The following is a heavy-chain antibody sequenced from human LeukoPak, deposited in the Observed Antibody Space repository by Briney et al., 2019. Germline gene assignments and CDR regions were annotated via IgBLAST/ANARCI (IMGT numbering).Heavy chain of an antibody. D-gene: IGHD5-24*01. CDR1: GFTFSSYS. V-gene: IGHV3-21*01. Sequence: PGGSLRLSCAASGFTFSSYSMNWGRQAPGKGLEWVSSISSSSSYIYYADSEKGRFTISRDNAKNSLYLQMNSLRAEDTAVYYCARAFDGDGYYYYYYMDVWGKGTTVTVSS. J-gene: IGHJ6*03. CDR3: ARAFDGDGYYYYYYMDV. CDR2: ISSSSSYI.